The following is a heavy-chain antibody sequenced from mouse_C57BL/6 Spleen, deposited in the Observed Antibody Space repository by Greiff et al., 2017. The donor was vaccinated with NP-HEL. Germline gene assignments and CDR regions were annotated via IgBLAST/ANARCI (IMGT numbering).Heavy chain of an antibody. CDR2: IYPGDGDT. CDR1: GYAFSSSW. D-gene: IGHD1-1*01. Sequence: VQLQQSGPELVKPGASVKISCKASGYAFSSSWMNWVKQRPGKGLEWIGRIYPGDGDTNYNGKFKGKATLTADKSSSIAYMQLSSLTSEDSAVYFCASGDYYYGSTFDYWGQGTTLTVSS. CDR3: ASGDYYYGSTFDY. V-gene: IGHV1-82*01. J-gene: IGHJ2*01.